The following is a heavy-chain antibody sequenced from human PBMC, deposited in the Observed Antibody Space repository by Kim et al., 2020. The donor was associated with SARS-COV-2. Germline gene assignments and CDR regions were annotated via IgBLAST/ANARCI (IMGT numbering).Heavy chain of an antibody. CDR3: ARDSRGWLRHYFDY. CDR2: IWYDGSNK. V-gene: IGHV3-33*01. D-gene: IGHD5-12*01. J-gene: IGHJ4*02. Sequence: GGSLRLSCAASGFTFSSYGMHWVRQAPGKGLEWVAVIWYDGSNKYYADSVKGRFTISRDNSKNTLYLQMNSLRAEDTAVYYCARDSRGWLRHYFDYWGQGTLVTVSS. CDR1: GFTFSSYG.